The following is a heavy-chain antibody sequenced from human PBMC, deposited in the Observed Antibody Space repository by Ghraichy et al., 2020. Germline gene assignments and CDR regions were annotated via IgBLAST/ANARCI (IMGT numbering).Heavy chain of an antibody. CDR2: ISGSGAST. J-gene: IGHJ4*02. CDR1: GFTFSSYD. D-gene: IGHD6-13*01. V-gene: IGHV3-23*01. Sequence: GGSLRLSCAASGFTFSSYDMSWVRQAPGKGLQWVSAISGSGASTDDADSVKGRFTISRDNSKNTLYLQMNSLRAEDTALYYCATLGPVRGSSWSRGDYWGQGTLVTVSS. CDR3: ATLGPVRGSSWSRGDY.